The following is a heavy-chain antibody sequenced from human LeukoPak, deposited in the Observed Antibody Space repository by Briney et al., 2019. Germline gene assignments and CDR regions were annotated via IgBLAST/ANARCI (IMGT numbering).Heavy chain of an antibody. Sequence: GASVKVSCKASGGTFSSYAISWVRQAPGQGLEWMGGIIPIFGTANYAQKFQGRVTITADESTSTAYMELRSLRSDDTAVYYCARDAFQDTAMAERGDWFDPWGQGTLVTVSS. V-gene: IGHV1-69*13. CDR3: ARDAFQDTAMAERGDWFDP. J-gene: IGHJ5*02. D-gene: IGHD5-18*01. CDR2: IIPIFGTA. CDR1: GGTFSSYA.